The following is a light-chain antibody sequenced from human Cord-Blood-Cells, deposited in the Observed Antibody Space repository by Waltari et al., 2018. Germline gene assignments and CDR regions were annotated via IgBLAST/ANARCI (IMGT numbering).Light chain of an antibody. CDR2: EGS. CDR1: SSDVGSYNL. J-gene: IGLJ1*01. V-gene: IGLV2-23*01. CDR3: CSHAGSV. Sequence: QSALTQPASVSGSPGQSITISCTGTSSDVGSYNLVSWYQQHPGKAPKLMIYEGSKRPSGVSNRFSGSKSGNTASLTISGLQAEDEADYYCCSHAGSVFGTGTKVTVL.